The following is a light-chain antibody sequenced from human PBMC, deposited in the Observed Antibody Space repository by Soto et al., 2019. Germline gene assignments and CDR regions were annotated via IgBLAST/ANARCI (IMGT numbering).Light chain of an antibody. CDR3: CSYAGSSTVI. J-gene: IGLJ2*01. CDR2: EVS. CDR1: SSDVGSYNL. V-gene: IGLV2-23*02. Sequence: QSALTQPASVSGSPGQSITISCTGTSSDVGSYNLVSWYQQHPGKAPKLMIYEVSKWSSGVSNRFSGSKSGNTASLTISGLQAEDEADYYCCSYAGSSTVIFGGGTQLTVL.